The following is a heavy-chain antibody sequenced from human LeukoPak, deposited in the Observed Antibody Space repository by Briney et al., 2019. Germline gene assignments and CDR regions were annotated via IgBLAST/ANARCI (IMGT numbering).Heavy chain of an antibody. J-gene: IGHJ4*02. CDR1: GFTSSSYA. D-gene: IGHD5-18*01. CDR2: TGANGGST. V-gene: IGHV3-23*01. CDR3: AKSRDTAMGMIDY. Sequence: GGSLRLSCAASGFTSSSYAMSWVRQAPGKGLEWVSATGANGGSTYYADSVKGRFTISRDNSKNTLFVQMNSLRAADTAVYYCAKSRDTAMGMIDYWGQGTLVTVSS.